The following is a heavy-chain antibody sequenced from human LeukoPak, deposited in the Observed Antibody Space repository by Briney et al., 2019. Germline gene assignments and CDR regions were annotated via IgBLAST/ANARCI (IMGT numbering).Heavy chain of an antibody. V-gene: IGHV1-46*01. Sequence: ASVKVSCKASGYTFTSYYMHWVRQAPGQGLEWMGIINPSRGSTSYAQKFQDRVTMTRDTSTSTVYMELSSLRSEDTAVYCCVRGVVVPTTITYWFDPWGQGTLVTVSS. J-gene: IGHJ5*02. CDR3: VRGVVVPTTITYWFDP. D-gene: IGHD2-2*02. CDR1: GYTFTSYY. CDR2: INPSRGST.